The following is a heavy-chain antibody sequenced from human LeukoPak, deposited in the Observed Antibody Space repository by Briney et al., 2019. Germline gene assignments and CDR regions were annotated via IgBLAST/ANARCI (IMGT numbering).Heavy chain of an antibody. J-gene: IGHJ1*01. CDR3: ARGFGSTWLEY. CDR1: GYIIISYW. Sequence: GESLKISCNGSGYIIISYWIVCVRQLPPKNLELMGIIYPGDSDTRYSPSFQGQVTISADKSLTTAYLQWSSLKASDTAMYYCARGFGSTWLEYWGQGTLVTVSS. CDR2: IYPGDSDT. D-gene: IGHD6-13*01. V-gene: IGHV5-51*01.